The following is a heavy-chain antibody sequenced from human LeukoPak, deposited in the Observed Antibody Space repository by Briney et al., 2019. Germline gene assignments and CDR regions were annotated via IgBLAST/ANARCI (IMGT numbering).Heavy chain of an antibody. CDR2: INTNTGNP. D-gene: IGHD6-19*01. Sequence: ASVKVSCKASGYTFTSYAMNWVRQAPGQGLEWMGWINTNTGNPTYAQGFTGRFVFSLDTSVSTAYLQISSLKAEDTAVCYCARDLSSGWYGGADYWGQGTLVTVSS. J-gene: IGHJ4*02. V-gene: IGHV7-4-1*02. CDR1: GYTFTSYA. CDR3: ARDLSSGWYGGADY.